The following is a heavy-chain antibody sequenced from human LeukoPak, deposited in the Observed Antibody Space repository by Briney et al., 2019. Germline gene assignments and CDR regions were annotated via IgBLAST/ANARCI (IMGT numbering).Heavy chain of an antibody. Sequence: SETLSLTCSASGDSVSGFYWNWIRQSPGTGLEWIGNIHYSGNSNYNPSLKSRVTMSIDTSRNQFFLKLNSVTAADTAVYYCVLAPNSNWFDFWGQGTQVTVSS. CDR3: VLAPNSNWFDF. D-gene: IGHD2-8*01. J-gene: IGHJ5*01. CDR2: IHYSGNS. CDR1: GDSVSGFY. V-gene: IGHV4-59*08.